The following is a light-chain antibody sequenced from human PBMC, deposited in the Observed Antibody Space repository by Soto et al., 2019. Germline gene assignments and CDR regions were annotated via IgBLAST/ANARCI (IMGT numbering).Light chain of an antibody. J-gene: IGKJ5*01. CDR1: QSVSSSF. V-gene: IGKV3-20*01. CDR2: GAS. CDR3: QQSGYSPIT. Sequence: EIVLTQSPGTLSLSPGGRATLSCRASQSVSSSFLSWYQQKRGQAPRLLMFGASSRATGIPDRFSGSGSGTDFTLTIYRLEPEDFAVYYCQQSGYSPITFGQGTRLEIK.